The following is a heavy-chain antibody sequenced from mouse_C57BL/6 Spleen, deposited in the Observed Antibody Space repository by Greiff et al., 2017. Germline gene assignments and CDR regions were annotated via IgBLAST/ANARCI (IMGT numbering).Heavy chain of an antibody. CDR2: INPNNGGT. CDR1: GYTFTDYN. D-gene: IGHD1-1*01. Sequence: EVQRVESGPELVKPGASVKIPCKASGYTFTDYNMDWVKQSHGKSLEWIGDINPNNGGTIYNQKFKGKATLTVDKSSSTAYMELRSLTSEDTAVYYCARSGYYGSSLYYAMDYWGQGTSVTVSS. V-gene: IGHV1-18*01. CDR3: ARSGYYGSSLYYAMDY. J-gene: IGHJ4*01.